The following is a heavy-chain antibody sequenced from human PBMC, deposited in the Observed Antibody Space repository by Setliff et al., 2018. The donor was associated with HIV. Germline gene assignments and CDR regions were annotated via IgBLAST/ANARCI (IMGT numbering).Heavy chain of an antibody. V-gene: IGHV4-30-4*01. J-gene: IGHJ4*02. D-gene: IGHD1-26*01. CDR3: ARRSGSYHYYFDF. Sequence: SETLSLTCTVSGGSINSGASYWSWIRQHPVKGLEWIGYIYYSGSTNYNPSLKSRVTLSIDTSKNQFSLKLSSVTAADTAVYYCARRSGSYHYYFDFWGQGTLVTVSS. CDR1: GGSINSGASY. CDR2: IYYSGST.